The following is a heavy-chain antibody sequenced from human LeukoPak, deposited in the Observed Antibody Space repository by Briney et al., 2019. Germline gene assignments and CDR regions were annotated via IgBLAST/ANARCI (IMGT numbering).Heavy chain of an antibody. J-gene: IGHJ3*01. Sequence: PGGSLRLSCAASGFTFDDYAMHWVRQAPGKGLEWVSHISWNSGSITYADSVKGRFTISRDNAENTLYLQMNSLRAEDTALYYCARSQSGVFDVWGQGTMVTVSS. CDR2: ISWNSGSI. D-gene: IGHD2-8*01. V-gene: IGHV3-9*01. CDR1: GFTFDDYA. CDR3: ARSQSGVFDV.